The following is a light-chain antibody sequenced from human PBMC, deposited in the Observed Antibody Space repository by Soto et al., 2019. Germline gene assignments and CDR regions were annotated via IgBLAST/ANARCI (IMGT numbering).Light chain of an antibody. V-gene: IGLV2-14*01. Sequence: SALTQPASVSGSPGQSTTISCTGTSSDVGGYNYVSWYQQHPGKAPKLMIYEVSNRPSGVSNRFSGSKSGNTASLTISGLQAEDEADYYCSSYTSSSTYVFGTGTKLTVL. CDR3: SSYTSSSTYV. CDR1: SSDVGGYNY. J-gene: IGLJ1*01. CDR2: EVS.